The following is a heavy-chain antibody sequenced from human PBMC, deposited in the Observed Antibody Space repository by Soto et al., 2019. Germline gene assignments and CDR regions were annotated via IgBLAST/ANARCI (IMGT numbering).Heavy chain of an antibody. J-gene: IGHJ6*03. CDR3: ARAKGNYAFLGYYYYYMDV. V-gene: IGHV4-31*03. Sequence: PSETLSLTCTVSGGSISSGGYYWSWIRQHPGKGLEWIGYIYYSGSTNYNPSLKSRVTISVDTSKNQFSLKLSSVTAADTAVYYCARAKGNYAFLGYYYYYMDVWGKGTTVTVSS. D-gene: IGHD4-4*01. CDR2: IYYSGST. CDR1: GGSISSGGYY.